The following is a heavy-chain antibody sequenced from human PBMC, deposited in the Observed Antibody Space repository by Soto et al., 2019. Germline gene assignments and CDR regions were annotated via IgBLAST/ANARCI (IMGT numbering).Heavy chain of an antibody. D-gene: IGHD3-3*01. V-gene: IGHV4-34*01. Sequence: SETLSLTCAFYGWSFSGYYWSLIRQPPGKGLEWIGEINHSGSTNYNPSLKSRVTISVDTSKNQFSLKLSSVTAADTAVYYCARSPPDFGVVIRYGMDVWGQGTTVTVSS. J-gene: IGHJ6*02. CDR1: GWSFSGYY. CDR2: INHSGST. CDR3: ARSPPDFGVVIRYGMDV.